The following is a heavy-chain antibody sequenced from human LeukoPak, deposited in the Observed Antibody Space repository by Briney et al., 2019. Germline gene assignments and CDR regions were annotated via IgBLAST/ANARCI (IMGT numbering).Heavy chain of an antibody. CDR3: ARGDPQNSGSYYPFGY. CDR1: GGTFSSYA. CDR2: IIPIFGTA. D-gene: IGHD1-26*01. Sequence: ASVKVSCKASGGTFSSYAISWVRQAPGQGLEWMGGIIPIFGTANYAQKFPGRVTITTDESTSTAYMELSSLRSEDTAVYYCARGDPQNSGSYYPFGYWGQGTLVTVSS. J-gene: IGHJ4*02. V-gene: IGHV1-69*05.